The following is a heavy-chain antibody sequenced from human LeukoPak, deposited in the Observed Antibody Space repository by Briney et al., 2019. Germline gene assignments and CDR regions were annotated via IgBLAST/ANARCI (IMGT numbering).Heavy chain of an antibody. D-gene: IGHD3-22*01. Sequence: GGSLRLSCAASGFTFSSYSMNWVRQAPGKGLEWVSSISSSSSYIYYADSVKGRFTISRDNAKNSLYLQMNSLRAEDTAVYYCAKAHLKGGAYYDSSGYYDYWGQGTLVTVSS. V-gene: IGHV3-21*01. J-gene: IGHJ4*02. CDR3: AKAHLKGGAYYDSSGYYDY. CDR2: ISSSSSYI. CDR1: GFTFSSYS.